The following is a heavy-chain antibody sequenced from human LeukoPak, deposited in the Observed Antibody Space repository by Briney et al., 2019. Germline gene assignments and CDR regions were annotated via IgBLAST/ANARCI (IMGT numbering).Heavy chain of an antibody. CDR2: MYTGGTT. V-gene: IGHV3-53*01. J-gene: IGHJ4*02. CDR3: AKDEVTSGGGLAS. CDR1: GVTVSGTH. D-gene: IGHD3-16*01. Sequence: GGSLRLSCAASGVTVSGTHMSWVRQPPGKGLEWISAMYTGGTTYYAASVQGRFTISRDTSKNTLYLHMNIVRVEDTAVYYCAKDEVTSGGGLASWGQGTLVTVSS.